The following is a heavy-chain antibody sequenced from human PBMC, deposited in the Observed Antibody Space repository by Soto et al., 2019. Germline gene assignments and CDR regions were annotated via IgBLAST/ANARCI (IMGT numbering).Heavy chain of an antibody. CDR1: GYTFTNSG. CDR3: ARDREYYYDSSGNYYYHYGMDV. Sequence: QVQLVESGAEVKKPGASVKVSCKASGYTFTNSGISWVRQSPGQGLEWMGWISGYNGNTKYAQKFQGRVTMTTDTPTNTAYMDLRSLRSDDTAVDYCARDREYYYDSSGNYYYHYGMDVWGQGTTVTVS. D-gene: IGHD3-22*01. J-gene: IGHJ6*02. V-gene: IGHV1-18*04. CDR2: ISGYNGNT.